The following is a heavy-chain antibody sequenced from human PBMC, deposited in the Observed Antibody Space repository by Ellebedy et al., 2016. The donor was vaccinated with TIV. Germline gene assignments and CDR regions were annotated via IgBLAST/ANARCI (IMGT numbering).Heavy chain of an antibody. CDR2: IGASGVGT. CDR1: GFTFSTYA. V-gene: IGHV3-23*01. Sequence: GESLKISXAASGFTFSTYAMTWVRQAPGKGLEWVSTIGASGVGTFYADSVKGRFTISRDNSKNTLFLQMNSLRAEDTAVYYCAKHFGGRGYWYFDLWGRGTLVTVSS. J-gene: IGHJ2*01. CDR3: AKHFGGRGYWYFDL. D-gene: IGHD3-16*01.